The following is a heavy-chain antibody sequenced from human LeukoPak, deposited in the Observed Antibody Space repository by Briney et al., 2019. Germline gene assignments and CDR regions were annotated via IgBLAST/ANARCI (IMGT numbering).Heavy chain of an antibody. V-gene: IGHV4-34*01. CDR1: GGSFSGYN. Sequence: RTSETLTLTCAVYGGSFSGYNWNWIRQPPGKGREWIGEINHSGSTNYNPSLKSRVTISVDTSQKQSSMRLGAVTAPGTAPYYCAREWGHGDFDWWGEGTLVTVSA. CDR2: INHSGST. CDR3: AREWGHGDFDW. J-gene: IGHJ4*02. D-gene: IGHD1-26*01.